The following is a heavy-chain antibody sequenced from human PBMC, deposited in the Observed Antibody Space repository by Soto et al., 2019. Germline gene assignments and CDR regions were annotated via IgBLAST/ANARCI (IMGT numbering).Heavy chain of an antibody. D-gene: IGHD2-15*01. V-gene: IGHV1-8*01. Sequence: ASVKVSCKTSGYTFSNYDINWVRQAAGQGLEWMGWMNPKSGYTGSARNFQGRVTMTRDTSMTTAYMELSSLRSEDTAMYYCARVLTGRAAATIRVLGYWGQGTLVTVSS. CDR3: ARVLTGRAAATIRVLGY. J-gene: IGHJ4*02. CDR1: GYTFSNYD. CDR2: MNPKSGYT.